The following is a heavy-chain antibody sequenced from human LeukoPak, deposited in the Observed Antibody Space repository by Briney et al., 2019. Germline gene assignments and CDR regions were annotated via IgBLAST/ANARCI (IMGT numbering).Heavy chain of an antibody. CDR3: ARDRIEGATSDFDY. CDR2: LYRGGNT. J-gene: IGHJ4*02. D-gene: IGHD2-21*01. V-gene: IGHV3-66*01. Sequence: GGSLRLSCAASGLTVSDNFMSWVRQAPGTGLEWVSVLYRGGNTYYADSVRGRFTISRDNSKNMVYLQMNSLTAEDTAVYYCARDRIEGATSDFDYWGQGTLVTVSS. CDR1: GLTVSDNF.